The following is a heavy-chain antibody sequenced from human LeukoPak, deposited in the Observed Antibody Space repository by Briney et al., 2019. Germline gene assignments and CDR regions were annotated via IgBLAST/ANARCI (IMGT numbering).Heavy chain of an antibody. V-gene: IGHV1-46*01. CDR1: GYTFTSHY. Sequence: ASVKVSCKASGYTFTSHYLHWVRQAPGQGLEWMGIINPSGGSTRYAQKFQGRVTITRDTSTSTVYMELSSLRSEDTAVYYCARARENDHLSYWGQGTLVTVSS. D-gene: IGHD1-14*01. CDR2: INPSGGST. J-gene: IGHJ4*02. CDR3: ARARENDHLSY.